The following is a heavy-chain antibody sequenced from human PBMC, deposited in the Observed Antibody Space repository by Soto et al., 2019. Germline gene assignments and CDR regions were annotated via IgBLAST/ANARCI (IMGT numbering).Heavy chain of an antibody. Sequence: EVQLLESGGGLVQPGGSLRLSCAASGFTFSSYAMSWVRQAPGKGLEWVSAISGSGGSTYYADSVKGRFTISRDNSKNTLYLKMNSLRAEDTAVYYCAKDRVGAVDAFDIWGQGTMVTVSS. V-gene: IGHV3-23*01. D-gene: IGHD1-26*01. CDR2: ISGSGGST. J-gene: IGHJ3*02. CDR3: AKDRVGAVDAFDI. CDR1: GFTFSSYA.